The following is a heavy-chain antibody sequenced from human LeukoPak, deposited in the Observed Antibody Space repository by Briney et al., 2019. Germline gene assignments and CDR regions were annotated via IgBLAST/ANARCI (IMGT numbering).Heavy chain of an antibody. Sequence: GGSLRLSCAASRFTFSSYWMSWVRQAPGKGLEWVANIKQDGSEKYYVDSVKGRFTISRDNAKNSLYLQMNSLRTDDTALYYCATDIRYCSSASCYDAFDIWGQGTMVTVSS. V-gene: IGHV3-7*05. J-gene: IGHJ3*02. D-gene: IGHD2-2*01. CDR3: ATDIRYCSSASCYDAFDI. CDR1: RFTFSSYW. CDR2: IKQDGSEK.